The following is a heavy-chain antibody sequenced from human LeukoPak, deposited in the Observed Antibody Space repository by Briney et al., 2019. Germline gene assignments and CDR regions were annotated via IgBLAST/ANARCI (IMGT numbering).Heavy chain of an antibody. CDR3: ARDNLRRGGSSVLY. D-gene: IGHD6-6*01. CDR1: GYTFTGYY. CDR2: INPNSGGT. Sequence: EASVKVSCKASGYTFTGYYMHWVRQAPGQGLEWMGWINPNSGGTNYAQKFQGRVTMTRDTSISTAYMELSRLRSDDTAVYYCARDNLRRGGSSVLYWGQGTLVTVSS. J-gene: IGHJ4*02. V-gene: IGHV1-2*02.